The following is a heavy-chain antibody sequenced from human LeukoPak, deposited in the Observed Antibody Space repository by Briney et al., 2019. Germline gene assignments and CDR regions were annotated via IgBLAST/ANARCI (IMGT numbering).Heavy chain of an antibody. V-gene: IGHV3-23*01. D-gene: IGHD4-17*01. CDR2: ISGSGGST. Sequence: GGSLRLSCAASGSTFSSYWMNWARQAPGKGLEWVSAISGSGGSTYYADSVKGRFTISRDNSKNTLYLQMNSLRTEDTAVYYCAKDLFLTTVTTNQYFQHWGQGTLVTVSS. CDR3: AKDLFLTTVTTNQYFQH. J-gene: IGHJ1*01. CDR1: GSTFSSYW.